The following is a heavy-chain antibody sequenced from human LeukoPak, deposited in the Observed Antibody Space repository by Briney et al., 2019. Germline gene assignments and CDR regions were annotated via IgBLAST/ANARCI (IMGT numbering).Heavy chain of an antibody. CDR2: INHSGST. CDR1: GGSFSGYY. J-gene: IGHJ5*02. Sequence: PSETLSLTCAVYGGSFSGYYWSWIRQPPGKGLEWIGEINHSGSTNYNPSLKSRVSISVDTSKNQFSLKLSSVTAADTAVYYCARDGETPELRFGVSWFDPWGQGTLVTVSS. V-gene: IGHV4-34*01. D-gene: IGHD1-7*01. CDR3: ARDGETPELRFGVSWFDP.